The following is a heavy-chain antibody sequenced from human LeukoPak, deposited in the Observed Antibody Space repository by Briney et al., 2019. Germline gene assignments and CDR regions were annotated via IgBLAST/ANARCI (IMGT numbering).Heavy chain of an antibody. Sequence: GGSPRLSCAASGFTFSSYSMNWVRQAPGKGLEWVSSISSSSSYIYYADSVKGRFTISRDNAKNSLYLQMNSLRAEDTAVYYCARVAVDTAMVEYYFDYWGQGTLVTVSS. CDR3: ARVAVDTAMVEYYFDY. D-gene: IGHD5-18*01. CDR1: GFTFSSYS. V-gene: IGHV3-21*01. CDR2: ISSSSSYI. J-gene: IGHJ4*02.